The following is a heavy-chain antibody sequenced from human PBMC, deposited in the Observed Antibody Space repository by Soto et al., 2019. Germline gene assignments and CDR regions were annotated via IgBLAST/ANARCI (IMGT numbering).Heavy chain of an antibody. CDR1: GYSISSGYY. J-gene: IGHJ6*02. V-gene: IGHV4-38-2*02. CDR2: IHHSGST. D-gene: IGHD3-3*01. Sequence: SETLSLTCSVSGYSISSGYYWGWIRQAPGKGLEWIGNIHHSGSTYYNPSLESRVTISIDTSKNQFSLRLTSVTAADTAIYYCARDPRYDFWSGPYGMDVWGQGTTVTVSS. CDR3: ARDPRYDFWSGPYGMDV.